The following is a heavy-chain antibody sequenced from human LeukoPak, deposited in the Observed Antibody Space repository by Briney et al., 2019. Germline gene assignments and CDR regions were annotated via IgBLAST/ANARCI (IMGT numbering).Heavy chain of an antibody. J-gene: IGHJ4*02. D-gene: IGHD1-26*01. CDR3: ARAVSGSYMDFSY. CDR1: GYTFTGYY. CDR2: INPNSGGT. Sequence: RASVKVSCKASGYTFTGYYMHWVRQAPGQGLEWMGWINPNSGGTNYAQKFQGWVTMTRDTSISTAYMELSRLRSDDTAVYYCARAVSGSYMDFSYWGQGTLVTVSS. V-gene: IGHV1-2*04.